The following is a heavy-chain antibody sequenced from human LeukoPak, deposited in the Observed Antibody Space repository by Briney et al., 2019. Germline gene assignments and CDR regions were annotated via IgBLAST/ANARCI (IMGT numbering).Heavy chain of an antibody. Sequence: GGSLRLSCAASGFTFSSYGMHWVRQAPGKGLEWVAFIRYDGSNKYYADSVKGRFTISRDNSKNTLYMQMNNLRAEDTAVYYCAKALRGSSWYNYYYYMDVWGKGTTVTVSS. CDR3: AKALRGSSWYNYYYYMDV. CDR2: IRYDGSNK. J-gene: IGHJ6*03. D-gene: IGHD6-13*01. V-gene: IGHV3-30*02. CDR1: GFTFSSYG.